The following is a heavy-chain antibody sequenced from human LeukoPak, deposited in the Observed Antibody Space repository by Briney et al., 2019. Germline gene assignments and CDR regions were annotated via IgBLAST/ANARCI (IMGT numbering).Heavy chain of an antibody. J-gene: IGHJ6*02. CDR3: ATIAHCSGGSCSPPGMDV. V-gene: IGHV1-69*13. D-gene: IGHD2-15*01. CDR2: IIPIFGTA. Sequence: GASVKVSCKASGGTFSSYAISWVRQAPGQGLEWMGGIIPIFGTANYAQKFQGRVTITADESTSTAYMELRSLRSDDTAVYYCATIAHCSGGSCSPPGMDVWGQGTTVTVSS. CDR1: GGTFSSYA.